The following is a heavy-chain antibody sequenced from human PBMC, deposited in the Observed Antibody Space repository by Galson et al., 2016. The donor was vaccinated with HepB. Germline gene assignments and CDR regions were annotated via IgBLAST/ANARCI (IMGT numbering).Heavy chain of an antibody. CDR3: AGGPPSGDF. CDR1: GGSISTYY. D-gene: IGHD3-10*01. V-gene: IGHV4-59*04. CDR2: IYYSGTT. J-gene: IGHJ4*02. Sequence: SETLSLTCTVSGGSISTYYWNWIRQAPGTGLEWIGFIYYSGTTHYNPSLKSRVAISVDTSKNQFSLNVSSLTAADTAVYNCAGGPPSGDFWGQGILVTVSS.